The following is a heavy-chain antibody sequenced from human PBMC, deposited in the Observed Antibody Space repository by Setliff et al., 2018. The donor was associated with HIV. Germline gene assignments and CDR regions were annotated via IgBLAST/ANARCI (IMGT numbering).Heavy chain of an antibody. CDR2: INPSGGIT. V-gene: IGHV1-46*01. Sequence: ASVKVSCKAAGYTLTNYHMHRVRQAPGQGLEWRGVINPSGGITTSAQKFLGRVTMTKDTSTSTVYMEVSNLKSEDTAVYNCASAPLTTVTTGPRYYLDSWGQGTLVTVSS. D-gene: IGHD4-17*01. J-gene: IGHJ4*02. CDR3: ASAPLTTVTTGPRYYLDS. CDR1: GYTLTNYH.